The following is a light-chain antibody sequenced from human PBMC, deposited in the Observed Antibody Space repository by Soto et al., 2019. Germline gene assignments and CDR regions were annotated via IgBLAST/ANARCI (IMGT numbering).Light chain of an antibody. Sequence: EVVLTQSPATLSLSPGERATLSCRASQSVSTYLALYQQEPGQAPGLLIYDASNRATGIPARFSGSVSGTDFTLSISRLEPEDFAVYCCQQYGSSPWTFGQGTKVDIK. CDR2: DAS. CDR1: QSVSTY. J-gene: IGKJ1*01. CDR3: QQYGSSPWT. V-gene: IGKV3-20*01.